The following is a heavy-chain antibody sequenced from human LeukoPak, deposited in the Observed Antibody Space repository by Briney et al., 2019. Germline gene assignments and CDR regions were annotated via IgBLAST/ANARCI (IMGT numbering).Heavy chain of an antibody. CDR1: GFTFSSYW. CDR2: ISSDETST. CDR3: ARDLGGPDY. J-gene: IGHJ4*02. V-gene: IGHV3-74*03. D-gene: IGHD3-10*01. Sequence: PGGSLRLSCAASGFTFSSYWMHWVRPAPGKGLVWVSRISSDETSTKYADSVKGRFTISGDNAKNTVYLQMNSLRAEDTAVYYCARDLGGPDYWGQGTLVTVSS.